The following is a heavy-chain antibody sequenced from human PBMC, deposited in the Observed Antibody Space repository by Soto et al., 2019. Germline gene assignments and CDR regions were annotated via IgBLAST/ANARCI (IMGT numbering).Heavy chain of an antibody. CDR2: IDPSDSYT. Sequence: RGESLKISCKGSGYSFTGYWISWVRQMPGKGLEWMGRIDPSDSYTNYSPSFQGHVTISADKSISTAYLQWSSLKASDTAMYYCARQKHNVDTVDFDYWGQGTLVTVSS. J-gene: IGHJ4*02. CDR3: ARQKHNVDTVDFDY. CDR1: GYSFTGYW. V-gene: IGHV5-10-1*01. D-gene: IGHD5-18*01.